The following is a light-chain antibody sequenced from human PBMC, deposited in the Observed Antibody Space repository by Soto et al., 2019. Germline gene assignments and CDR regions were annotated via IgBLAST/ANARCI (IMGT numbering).Light chain of an antibody. V-gene: IGLV2-14*01. CDR1: RRDVGGYNY. CDR2: EVT. Sequence: QSVLTQPASVSGSPGQSITISCTGTRRDVGGYNYVSWYQQYPGKSPKLLIYEVTHRPSGVSNRFSGPKSGNTASLTISGLQAEDEADYYCSSYTISNTLPFVFGTGTKVTVL. J-gene: IGLJ1*01. CDR3: SSYTISNTLPFV.